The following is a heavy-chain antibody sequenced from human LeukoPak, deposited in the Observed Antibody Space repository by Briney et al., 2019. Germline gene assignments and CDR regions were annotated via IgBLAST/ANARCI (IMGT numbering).Heavy chain of an antibody. CDR2: ISGSGGST. J-gene: IGHJ3*02. V-gene: IGHV3-23*01. D-gene: IGHD3-10*01. Sequence: GGSLRLSCAASGFTFSSYAMSWVRQAPGKGLEWVSAISGSGGSTYYADSVKGRFTISRDNSKNTLHLQMNSLRAEDTAVYYCAKSGGGTYYYGSGSYAVAFDIWGQGTMVTVSS. CDR3: AKSGGGTYYYGSGSYAVAFDI. CDR1: GFTFSSYA.